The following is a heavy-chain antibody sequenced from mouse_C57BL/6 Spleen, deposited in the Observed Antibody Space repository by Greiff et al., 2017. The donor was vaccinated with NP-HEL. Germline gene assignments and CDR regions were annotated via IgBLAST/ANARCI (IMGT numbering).Heavy chain of an antibody. CDR1: GFTFSNYW. J-gene: IGHJ2*01. D-gene: IGHD1-1*01. V-gene: IGHV6-3*01. CDR3: TVTTVVATKGPYYFDY. CDR2: IRLKSDNYAT. Sequence: EVKLMESGGGLVQPGGSMKLSCVASGFTFSNYWMNWVRQSPEKGLEWVAQIRLKSDNYATHYAESVKGRFTISRDDSKSSVYLQMNNLRAEDTGIYYCTVTTVVATKGPYYFDYWGQGTTLTVSS.